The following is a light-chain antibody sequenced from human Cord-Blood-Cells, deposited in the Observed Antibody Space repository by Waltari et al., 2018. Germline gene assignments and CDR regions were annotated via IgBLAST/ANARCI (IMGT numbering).Light chain of an antibody. V-gene: IGKV1-39*01. CDR1: QSISSY. CDR3: QQSYSTPLT. Sequence: DIQMTQSPSSLSASVGDRVTIPCRASQSISSYLNWYQQKPGKAPKLLIYAASSLQSGVPTRFSGSGSVTDFTLTISSLQPEDFATYYCQQSYSTPLTFGGGTKVEIK. CDR2: AAS. J-gene: IGKJ4*01.